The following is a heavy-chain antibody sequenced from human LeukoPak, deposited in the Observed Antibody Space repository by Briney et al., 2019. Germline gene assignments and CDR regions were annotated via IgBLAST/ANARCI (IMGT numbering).Heavy chain of an antibody. CDR3: AAGTAADY. Sequence: PGGSLRLSCVVSGIPFSDYYMNWIRQAPGKGLEWISYISSSSSYTDYAASVKGRFTISRDNAQNALFLQMNSLRVEDTAVYYCAAGTAADYWGQGALVTVSS. CDR1: GIPFSDYY. V-gene: IGHV3-11*03. CDR2: ISSSSSYT. D-gene: IGHD6-13*01. J-gene: IGHJ4*02.